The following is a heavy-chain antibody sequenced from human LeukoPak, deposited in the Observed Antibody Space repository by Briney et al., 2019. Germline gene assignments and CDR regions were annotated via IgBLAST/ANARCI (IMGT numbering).Heavy chain of an antibody. CDR2: ASSSSTYT. V-gene: IGHV3-11*06. CDR1: GFSFSDHY. CDR3: ARDTPTRESARDGSGYYCDY. J-gene: IGHJ4*02. D-gene: IGHD3-22*01. Sequence: PGGSLRLSCAASGFSFSDHYMSWMRQAPGQGLECISYASSSSTYTKYADSVKSRFTISRDNAKNSLYLQLNSLRAEDTAVYYCARDTPTRESARDGSGYYCDYWGQGTLVTVSS.